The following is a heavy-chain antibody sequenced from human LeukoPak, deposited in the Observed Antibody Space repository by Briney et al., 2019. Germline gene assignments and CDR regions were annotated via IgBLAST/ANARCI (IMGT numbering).Heavy chain of an antibody. CDR1: GFTFSSYG. J-gene: IGHJ4*02. D-gene: IGHD2-2*01. Sequence: GGSLRLSCAASGFTFSSYGMHWVRQASGKGLEWVAVIWYDGSNKYYADSVKGRFTISRDNSKNTLYLQMNSLRAEDTAVYYCARSIYCSSTSCRRYYFDYWGQGTLVTVSS. CDR3: ARSIYCSSTSCRRYYFDY. V-gene: IGHV3-33*01. CDR2: IWYDGSNK.